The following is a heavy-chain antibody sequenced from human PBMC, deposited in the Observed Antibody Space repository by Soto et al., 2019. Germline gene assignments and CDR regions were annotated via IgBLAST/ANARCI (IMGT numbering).Heavy chain of an antibody. V-gene: IGHV4-59*01. D-gene: IGHD6-25*01. CDR3: ARDRPYSSGHSFDY. CDR2: IHYSGNR. J-gene: IGHJ4*02. Sequence: QVQLQESGPGLVRPSETLSLTCTVSGGSISSYYWNWIRQAPGKGLEWIGYIHYSGNRDYTPALKSRVTISVDTSKNQFSLKLSSVTAADTAVYYCARDRPYSSGHSFDYWGQGTLVTVSS. CDR1: GGSISSYY.